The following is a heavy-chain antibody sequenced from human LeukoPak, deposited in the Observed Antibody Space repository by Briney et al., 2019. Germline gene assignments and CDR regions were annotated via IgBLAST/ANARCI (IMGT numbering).Heavy chain of an antibody. CDR2: IYTSGST. CDR3: AREELGYCSSTSCSYYYYMDV. CDR1: GGSISSGSYY. D-gene: IGHD2-2*01. Sequence: PSETLCLTCTVSGGSISSGSYYWSWIRQPAGKGLEWIGRIYTSGSTNDSPSLKSRVTISVDTSKNQFSLKLSSVTAADTAVYYCAREELGYCSSTSCSYYYYMDVWGKGTTVTISS. J-gene: IGHJ6*03. V-gene: IGHV4-61*02.